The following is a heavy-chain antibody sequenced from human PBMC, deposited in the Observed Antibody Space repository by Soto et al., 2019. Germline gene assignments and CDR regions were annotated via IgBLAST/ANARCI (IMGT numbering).Heavy chain of an antibody. V-gene: IGHV4-30-2*01. Sequence: SETLSLTCAVSGGSISSGGYSWSWIRQPPGKGLEWIGYIYHSGSTYYNPSLKSRVTISVDTSKNQFSLKLSSVTAADTAVYYCAGSKSWGYYDGSPGEDYFDYWGQGTLVTVSS. CDR1: GGSISSGGYS. D-gene: IGHD3-22*01. J-gene: IGHJ4*02. CDR2: IYHSGST. CDR3: AGSKSWGYYDGSPGEDYFDY.